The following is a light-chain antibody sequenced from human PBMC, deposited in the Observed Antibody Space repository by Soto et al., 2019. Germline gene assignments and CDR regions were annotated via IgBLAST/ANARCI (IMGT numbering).Light chain of an antibody. CDR2: AAL. J-gene: IGKJ5*01. CDR3: QQSYSTLSIT. CDR1: ESIARH. V-gene: IGKV1-39*01. Sequence: DIQMTQSPSSLSAAMGDRVTITCRASESIARHLNWYQQKPGKAPKLLIYAALSLQNGVPSRFRGGGSGTDFTLTISNLQPADFATYYCQQSYSTLSITFGQGTRLEIK.